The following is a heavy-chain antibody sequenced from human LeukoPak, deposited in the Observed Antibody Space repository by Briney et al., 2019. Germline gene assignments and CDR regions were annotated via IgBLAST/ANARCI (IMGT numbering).Heavy chain of an antibody. D-gene: IGHD6-13*01. V-gene: IGHV1-2*02. CDR2: INPNSGGT. Sequence: ASVKVSCKASGYTFTGYYIHWVRQAPGQGLEWMGWINPNSGGTNYAQKFQGRVTMTRDTSISTAYMELSRLRSDDTAVYYCARLAAEAIGMGLDYWGQGALVTVSS. CDR3: ARLAAEAIGMGLDY. J-gene: IGHJ4*02. CDR1: GYTFTGYY.